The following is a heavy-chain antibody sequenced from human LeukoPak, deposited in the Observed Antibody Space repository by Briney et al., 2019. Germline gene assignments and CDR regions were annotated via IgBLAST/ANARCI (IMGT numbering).Heavy chain of an antibody. V-gene: IGHV5-51*01. J-gene: IGHJ4*02. D-gene: IGHD1-14*01. CDR1: GYTFTHNW. CDR3: ARHRATGTWSDFDY. Sequence: GESLKISCQVSGYTFTHNWIGWVRQKPGRGLEWLGVIFPADSNTAYNSSFRGQVTISVDKSIDTAYLQWGSLKASGSALYYCARHRATGTWSDFDYRGQGTVVTVSS. CDR2: IFPADSNT.